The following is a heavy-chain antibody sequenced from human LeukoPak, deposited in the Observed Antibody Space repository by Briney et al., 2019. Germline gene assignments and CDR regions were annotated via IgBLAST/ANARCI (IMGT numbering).Heavy chain of an antibody. J-gene: IGHJ2*01. CDR3: ASLLHGWLRWGYFDP. V-gene: IGHV3-48*02. CDR1: VFTFSSYS. D-gene: IGHD5-12*01. Sequence: GGSLRLSCAPSVFTFSSYSMNWVRPAPEEGLEWVSYISSSSSTIYYADSVKGRFTISRDNAKNSLYMQMNSLRDEDTAVSYCASLLHGWLRWGYFDPWGRGTLVTVSS. CDR2: ISSSSSTI.